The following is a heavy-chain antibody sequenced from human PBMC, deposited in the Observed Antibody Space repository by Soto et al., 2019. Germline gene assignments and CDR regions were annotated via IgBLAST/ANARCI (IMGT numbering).Heavy chain of an antibody. CDR3: ARELEGGVFDI. D-gene: IGHD2-8*02. Sequence: SETLSLTGTVSGGPVRDAFSYWTWIRQPPGKGPEWMGYLSYTESTYYHPSLRNRATISVDESSTLLSLRLSSVTAADTAVYYCARELEGGVFDIWGRGTLVTVSS. CDR2: LSYTEST. V-gene: IGHV4-30-4*01. CDR1: GGPVRDAFSY. J-gene: IGHJ3*02.